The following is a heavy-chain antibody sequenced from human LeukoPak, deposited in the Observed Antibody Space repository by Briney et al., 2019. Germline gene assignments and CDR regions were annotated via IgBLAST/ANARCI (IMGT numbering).Heavy chain of an antibody. CDR3: ARVGRQYYYGSGSYYGMDV. CDR1: GGSISSSSYY. D-gene: IGHD3-10*01. V-gene: IGHV4-39*07. J-gene: IGHJ6*02. Sequence: SETLSLTCTVSGGSISSSSYYWGWIRQPPGKGLEWIGSIYYSGSTYYNPSLKSRVTISVDTSKNQFSLKLSSVTAADTAVYYCARVGRQYYYGSGSYYGMDVWGQGTTVTVSS. CDR2: IYYSGST.